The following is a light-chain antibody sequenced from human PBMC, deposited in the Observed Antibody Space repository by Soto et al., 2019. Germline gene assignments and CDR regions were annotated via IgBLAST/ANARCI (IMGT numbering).Light chain of an antibody. CDR3: QQSYNTRT. V-gene: IGKV1-39*01. J-gene: IGKJ1*01. CDR1: QSISSY. Sequence: RIIKTPTSLSASVGDRVTITCRASQSISSYLNWYQQKPGKAPKLLIYSASSLQSGVPSRFSGSGSGTDFTLTISSLQPEDFATYYCQQSYNTRTFGQGTKVDIK. CDR2: SAS.